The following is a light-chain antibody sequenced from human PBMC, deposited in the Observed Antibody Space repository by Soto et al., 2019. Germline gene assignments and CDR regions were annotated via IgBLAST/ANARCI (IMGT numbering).Light chain of an antibody. CDR1: QSISSW. J-gene: IGKJ1*01. Sequence: DIQMTQSPSTLPASVGDRVTITCRASQSISSWLAWYQQKPGKAPKLLIYDASSLESGVPSRFSGSGSGTEFTPTISSLQPDDFATYYCQQYNSYWTFGQGTKVDIK. CDR3: QQYNSYWT. CDR2: DAS. V-gene: IGKV1-5*01.